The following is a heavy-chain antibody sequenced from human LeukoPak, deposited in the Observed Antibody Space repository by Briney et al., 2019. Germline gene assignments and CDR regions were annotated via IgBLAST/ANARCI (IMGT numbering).Heavy chain of an antibody. CDR2: IYYSGST. CDR1: GDSISSSNYY. V-gene: IGHV4-39*01. CDR3: ARSQEMATMFVDY. D-gene: IGHD5-24*01. J-gene: IGHJ4*02. Sequence: SETLSLTCTVSGDSISSSNYYWDWIRQPPGKGLEWIGSIYYSGSTYYNPSLKSRVTISVDTSNNQFSLKLSSVTAADTAVYYCARSQEMATMFVDYWGQGTLVTVSS.